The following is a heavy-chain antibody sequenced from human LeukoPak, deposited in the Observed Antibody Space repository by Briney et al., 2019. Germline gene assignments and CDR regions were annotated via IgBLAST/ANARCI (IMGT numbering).Heavy chain of an antibody. J-gene: IGHJ3*02. CDR3: AKDYYDSSGYYSDAFDI. CDR2: ISGSGGST. Sequence: GGSLRLSCAASGFTFSSYAMSWVRQAPGKGLEWVSAISGSGGSTYYADSVKGRFTISRDNSKNTLYLQMNSLRAEDTAVYYCAKDYYDSSGYYSDAFDIWGQGTMVTVS. CDR1: GFTFSSYA. D-gene: IGHD3-22*01. V-gene: IGHV3-23*01.